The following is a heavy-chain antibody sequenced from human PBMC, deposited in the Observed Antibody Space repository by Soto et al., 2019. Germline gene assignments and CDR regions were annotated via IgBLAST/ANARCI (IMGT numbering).Heavy chain of an antibody. CDR3: AKWQSIAARPYYYYGMDV. CDR1: GFTFSSYA. Sequence: EVQLLESGGGLVQPGGSQRLSCAASGFTFSSYAMSWVRQAPGKGLEWVSAISGSGGSTYYADSVKGRFTISRDNSKNTLYLQMNSLRAEDTAVYYCAKWQSIAARPYYYYGMDVWGQGTTVTVSS. J-gene: IGHJ6*02. D-gene: IGHD6-6*01. CDR2: ISGSGGST. V-gene: IGHV3-23*01.